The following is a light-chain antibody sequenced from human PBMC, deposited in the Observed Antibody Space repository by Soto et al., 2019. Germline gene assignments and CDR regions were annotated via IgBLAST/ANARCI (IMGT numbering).Light chain of an antibody. CDR3: QQYNSYSST. V-gene: IGKV1-5*03. CDR1: QTINSW. J-gene: IGKJ2*01. Sequence: DIQMTQSPSTLSASVGDRVTITCRASQTINSWLAWYQYKPGKAPKLLIYKASSLESGVPSRFSGSGSGTEFTLTISSLQPDDFATYYCQQYNSYSSTFGQGTKLEIK. CDR2: KAS.